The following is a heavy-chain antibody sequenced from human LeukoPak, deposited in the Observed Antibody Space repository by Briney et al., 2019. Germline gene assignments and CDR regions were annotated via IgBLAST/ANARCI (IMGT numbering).Heavy chain of an antibody. D-gene: IGHD6-19*01. J-gene: IGHJ4*02. CDR2: IYYSGST. CDR1: GYSISSGYF. CDR3: ARRNYSSGWPPLGFDY. V-gene: IGHV4-38-2*02. Sequence: SETLSLTCTVSGYSISSGYFWGWIRQPPGKGLEWIGSIYYSGSTYYNPSLKSRVTISVDTSKNQFSLKLSSVTAADTAVYYCARRNYSSGWPPLGFDYWGQGTLVTVSS.